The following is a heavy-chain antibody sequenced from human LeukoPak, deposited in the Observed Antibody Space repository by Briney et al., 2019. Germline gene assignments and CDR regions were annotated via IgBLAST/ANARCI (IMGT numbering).Heavy chain of an antibody. D-gene: IGHD5-18*01. CDR3: ARGLGYSYAQRYYFDY. CDR2: INYSGTS. V-gene: IGHV4-34*01. CDR1: DGSFSGYY. J-gene: IGHJ4*02. Sequence: ASETLSLTCGVYDGSFSGYYWSWIRQTPGKGLEWIGEINYSGTSTYNPSLKSRVTFSVDTSKNQFSLMLSSVTAADTAVYYSARGLGYSYAQRYYFDYWGQGTLVTVSS.